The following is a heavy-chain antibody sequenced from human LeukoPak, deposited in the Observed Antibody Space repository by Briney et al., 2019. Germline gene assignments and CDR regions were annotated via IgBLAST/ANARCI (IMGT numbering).Heavy chain of an antibody. J-gene: IGHJ6*03. D-gene: IGHD6-19*01. CDR3: TTDSSGWDYYYYMDV. CDR2: IKSKTDGGTT. Sequence: ETLSLTCTVSGDSISSYYWSWIRQPAGKGLEWVGRIKSKTDGGTTDYAAPVKGRFTISRDDSKNTLYLQMNSLKTEDTAVYYCTTDSSGWDYYYYMDVWGKGTTVTVSS. V-gene: IGHV3-15*01. CDR1: GDSISSYY.